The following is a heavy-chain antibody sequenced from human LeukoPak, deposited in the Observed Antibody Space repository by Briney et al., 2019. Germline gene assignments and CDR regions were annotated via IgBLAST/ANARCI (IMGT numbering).Heavy chain of an antibody. V-gene: IGHV1-2*02. CDR2: INPNSGGA. J-gene: IGHJ1*01. CDR3: ARDFSIGRNFQH. D-gene: IGHD3-3*02. CDR1: GYTFTGYY. Sequence: ASVKVSCKASGYTFTGYYMHWVRQAPGQGLEWMGWINPNSGGANYAQKFQGRVTMTRDTSISTAYMELSRLRSDDTAVYYCARDFSIGRNFQHWGQGTLVTVSS.